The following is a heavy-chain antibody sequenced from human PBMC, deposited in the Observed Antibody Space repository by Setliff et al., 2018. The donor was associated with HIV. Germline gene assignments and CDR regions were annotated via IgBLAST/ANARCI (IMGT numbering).Heavy chain of an antibody. J-gene: IGHJ4*02. CDR3: ARGVVGGTSGWSYFDK. CDR2: INDSGTY. CDR1: GGSFSGYY. D-gene: IGHD6-19*01. V-gene: IGHV4-34*01. Sequence: PSETLSLTCAVYGGSFSGYYWSWIRQSPGKGLEWIGEINDSGTYNFNPSLKSRVNISVDASKNQFSLKLSSLIAADTGLYYCARGVVGGTSGWSYFDKWGQGSLVTVSS.